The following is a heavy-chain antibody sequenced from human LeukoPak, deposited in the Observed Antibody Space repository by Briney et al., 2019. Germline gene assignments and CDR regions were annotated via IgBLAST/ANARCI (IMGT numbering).Heavy chain of an antibody. V-gene: IGHV1-69*05. CDR1: GGTFSSYA. CDR3: ARDLWTMIVPQNDLQH. CDR2: IIPIFGTA. Sequence: GASVKVSCKASGGTFSSYAISWVRQAPGQGVEWMGRIIPIFGTANYAQKFQGRVTITTDESTSTAYMELSSLRSDDTAVYYCARDLWTMIVPQNDLQHWGQGTLVTVSS. D-gene: IGHD3-22*01. J-gene: IGHJ1*01.